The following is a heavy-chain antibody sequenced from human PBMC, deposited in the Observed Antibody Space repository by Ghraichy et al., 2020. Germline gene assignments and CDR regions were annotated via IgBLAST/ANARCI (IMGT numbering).Heavy chain of an antibody. CDR2: ISWDGGTT. Sequence: LSLTCAASGFTFDDYTMHWVRRAPGKGLEWVSLISWDGGTTYYADSVKGRFTISRDNSKNSLYLQMNSLRTEDTALYYCAKGSGGGYCDYWGQGTLVTVSS. CDR3: AKGSGGGYCDY. D-gene: IGHD3-10*01. J-gene: IGHJ4*02. V-gene: IGHV3-43*01. CDR1: GFTFDDYT.